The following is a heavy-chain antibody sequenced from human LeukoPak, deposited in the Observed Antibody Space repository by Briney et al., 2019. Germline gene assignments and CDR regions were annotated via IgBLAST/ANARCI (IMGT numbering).Heavy chain of an antibody. Sequence: GGSLRLSCVGSGFTFSYYGMHWVRQAPGKGLEWVAVISYDGSVNYCAGSVKGRFTISRDNSKNTLYLQMNSLRTEDTAMYCCAKDVRNSGYGDWWGQGTLVTVSS. CDR1: GFTFSYYG. J-gene: IGHJ4*02. D-gene: IGHD5-12*01. CDR2: ISYDGSVN. CDR3: AKDVRNSGYGDW. V-gene: IGHV3-30*18.